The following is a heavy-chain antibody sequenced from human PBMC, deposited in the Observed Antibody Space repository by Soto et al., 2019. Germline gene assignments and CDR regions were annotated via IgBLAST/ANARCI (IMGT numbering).Heavy chain of an antibody. J-gene: IGHJ5*02. CDR1: GFTFDDYA. D-gene: IGHD1-7*01. CDR2: ISWNSGSI. V-gene: IGHV3-9*01. Sequence: GGSLRLSCAASGFTFDDYAMHWVRQAPGKGLEWVSGISWNSGSIGYADSVKGRFTISRDNAKNSLYLQMNSLRAEDTALYYCAKDQTGTTMYNWFDPWGQGTLVTVSS. CDR3: AKDQTGTTMYNWFDP.